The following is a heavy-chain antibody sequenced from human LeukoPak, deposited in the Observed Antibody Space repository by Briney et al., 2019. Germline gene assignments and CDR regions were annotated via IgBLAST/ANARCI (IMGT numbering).Heavy chain of an antibody. D-gene: IGHD3-10*01. CDR1: GYSFPLHW. J-gene: IGHJ4*02. CDR2: IYPDDSDT. V-gene: IGHV5-51*01. Sequence: GESLKISCQGSGYSFPLHWIAWVRQMPGKGLECMGIIYPDDSDTRYSPSFQGQVTISVDKSINTAYLQRSSLKASDTAMYYCARRPAIGELSTDYWGQGTLVTVSS. CDR3: ARRPAIGELSTDY.